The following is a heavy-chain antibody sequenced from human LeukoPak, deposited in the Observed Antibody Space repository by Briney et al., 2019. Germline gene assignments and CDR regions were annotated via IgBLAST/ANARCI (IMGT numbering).Heavy chain of an antibody. CDR1: GYTFTGYY. V-gene: IGHV1-2*06. CDR3: ARDQDYYDSSGGVDY. CDR2: INPNSGGT. Sequence: GASVKVSCKASGYTFTGYYMHWVRQAPGQGLEWMGRINPNSGGTNYAQKFQGRVTMTRDTSISTAYMELSRLRSDDTALYYCARDQDYYDSSGGVDYWGQGTLVTVSS. J-gene: IGHJ4*02. D-gene: IGHD3-22*01.